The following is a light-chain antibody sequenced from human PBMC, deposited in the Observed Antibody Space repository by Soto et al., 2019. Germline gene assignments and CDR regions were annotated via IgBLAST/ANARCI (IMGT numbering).Light chain of an antibody. V-gene: IGKV3-20*01. Sequence: VLPQSPDTLSLSPGDRVTLSCRASQSVRSTFLAWYQQKPGQAPRLLIYGASNRATGIPDRFSGSASGTDFTLTISRLEPDHSAVYYCQQYHDSPMNTFGQGTKLEIK. CDR3: QQYHDSPMNT. J-gene: IGKJ2*01. CDR1: QSVRSTF. CDR2: GAS.